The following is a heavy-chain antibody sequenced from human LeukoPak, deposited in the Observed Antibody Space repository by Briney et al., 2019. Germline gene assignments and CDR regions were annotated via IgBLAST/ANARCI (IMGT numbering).Heavy chain of an antibody. CDR1: GFTFSSSA. Sequence: GRSLRLSCAASGFTFSSSAMHWVRQAPGKGLEWVAVISYDESNKYYADSVKGRFTISRDNSKNTLYLQMNSLRAEDTAVYYCARGTDTKPFWSGYWVDVWGQGTTVTVSS. CDR2: ISYDESNK. V-gene: IGHV3-30*03. D-gene: IGHD3-3*01. J-gene: IGHJ6*02. CDR3: ARGTDTKPFWSGYWVDV.